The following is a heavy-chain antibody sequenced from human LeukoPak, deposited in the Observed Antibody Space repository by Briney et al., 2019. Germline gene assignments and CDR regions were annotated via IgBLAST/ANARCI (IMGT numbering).Heavy chain of an antibody. CDR2: INHSGST. D-gene: IGHD4-17*01. CDR1: GGSFSGYY. V-gene: IGHV4-34*01. Sequence: SETLSLTCAVYGGSFSGYYWSWIRQPPGKGLEWIGEINHSGSTNYNPSLKSRVTISVDTSKNQFSLKLSSVTAADTAVYYCARGGYGDYIYWGQGTLVTASS. CDR3: ARGGYGDYIY. J-gene: IGHJ4*02.